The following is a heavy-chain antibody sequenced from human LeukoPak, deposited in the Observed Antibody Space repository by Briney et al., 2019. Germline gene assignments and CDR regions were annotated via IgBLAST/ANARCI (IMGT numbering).Heavy chain of an antibody. CDR1: GVTFSSYW. CDR2: INGGGSDT. V-gene: IGHV3-74*01. J-gene: IGHJ4*02. D-gene: IGHD3-10*01. CDR3: ATGATSGGY. Sequence: PGGSLRLSCAASGVTFSSYWMHWVRQAPGKGLVWVSRINGGGSDTNYADSVKGRFSISRDNAKNTLYLQMNSLGAEDTAVYYCATGATSGGYWGQGTLVTVSS.